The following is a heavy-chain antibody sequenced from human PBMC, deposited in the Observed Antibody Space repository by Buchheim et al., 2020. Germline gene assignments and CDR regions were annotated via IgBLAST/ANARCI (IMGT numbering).Heavy chain of an antibody. J-gene: IGHJ6*02. V-gene: IGHV1-3*01. D-gene: IGHD2-2*03. Sequence: QVQLVQSGADVKKPGASVKVSCKASGYTFTSYAMHWVRQAPGQSLEWMGWINAGNGNTKYSQKFQGRVTITRDTSASTANMELSSLRSEDMAVYYCARDAMDIYYYYYGMDVWGQGTT. CDR3: ARDAMDIYYYYYGMDV. CDR1: GYTFTSYA. CDR2: INAGNGNT.